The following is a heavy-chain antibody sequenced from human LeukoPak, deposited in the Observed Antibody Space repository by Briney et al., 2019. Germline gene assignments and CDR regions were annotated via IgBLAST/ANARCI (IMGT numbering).Heavy chain of an antibody. CDR3: RGGLGYCTSATCLLPFDH. Sequence: LPCVGSRCSVINYYMTGLGQPPPKEGEGVAVSYNGCRTYYVDPVHGRFTVPIDNSNNTQYLQMNSLRADDTAIYYCRGGLGYCTSATCLLPFDHWGKGNLVTVSS. CDR1: RCSVINYY. V-gene: IGHV3-53*01. J-gene: IGHJ4*02. CDR2: SYNGCRT. D-gene: IGHD2-8*01.